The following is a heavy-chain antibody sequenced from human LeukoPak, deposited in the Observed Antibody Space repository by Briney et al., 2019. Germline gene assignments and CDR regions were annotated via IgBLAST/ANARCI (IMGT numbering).Heavy chain of an antibody. CDR2: INPSGGST. V-gene: IGHV1-46*01. J-gene: IGHJ3*02. Sequence: ASVKVSCKASGYTFTSYYMHWVRQAPGQGLEWMGIINPSGGSTSYAQKFQGRVTVTRDMSISTAYMDLSRLRSDDTAVYYCARAGVWDYSDSSGYHNAAFDIWGQGTMVTVSS. CDR1: GYTFTSYY. CDR3: ARAGVWDYSDSSGYHNAAFDI. D-gene: IGHD3-22*01.